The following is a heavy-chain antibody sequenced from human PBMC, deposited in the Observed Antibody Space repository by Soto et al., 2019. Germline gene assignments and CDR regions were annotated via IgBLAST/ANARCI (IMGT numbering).Heavy chain of an antibody. CDR3: AKVRKVRSYSYNGMDV. V-gene: IGHV3-30*18. CDR1: GFTFSSCG. J-gene: IGHJ6*02. Sequence: GGSLRLSCAASGFTFSSCGMHWVRQAPGKGLEWVAVISYDGSNKYYADSVKGRFTISRDNSKNTLYLQMNSLRAEDTAVYYCAKVRKVRSYSYNGMDVWGQGTTVTVSS. D-gene: IGHD3-10*01. CDR2: ISYDGSNK.